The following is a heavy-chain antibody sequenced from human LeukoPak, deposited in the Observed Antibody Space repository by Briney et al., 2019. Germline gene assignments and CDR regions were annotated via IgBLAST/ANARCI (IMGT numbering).Heavy chain of an antibody. V-gene: IGHV3-21*06. D-gene: IGHD1-26*01. J-gene: IGHJ4*02. CDR2: ISAGSNYI. Sequence: GGSLRLSCAASAFTFSTYSMNWVRQAPGKGLEWVSSISAGSNYIYYADSVKGRFTISRDNAKNSLYLQMNSLRAEDTAVYYCARVVYSGSYYSDYWGQGTLVTVSS. CDR3: ARVVYSGSYYSDY. CDR1: AFTFSTYS.